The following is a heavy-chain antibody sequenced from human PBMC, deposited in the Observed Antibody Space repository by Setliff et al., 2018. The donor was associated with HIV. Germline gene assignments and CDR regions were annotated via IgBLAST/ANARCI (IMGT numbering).Heavy chain of an antibody. J-gene: IGHJ4*02. V-gene: IGHV4-4*07. CDR2: IYASGRT. D-gene: IGHD1-1*01. CDR1: GDSLNTYY. CDR3: ARFPTREVWRRNDIDY. Sequence: PSETLSLTCNVSGDSLNTYYWSWIRQSGGKGLEWIGRIYASGRTNCNSSLKSRVTMSVDTSKNQFSLKLSSVTAADTAVYYCARFPTREVWRRNDIDYWGQGTLVTVSS.